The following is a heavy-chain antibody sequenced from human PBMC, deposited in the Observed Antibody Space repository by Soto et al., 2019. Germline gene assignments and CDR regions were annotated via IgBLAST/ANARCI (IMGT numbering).Heavy chain of an antibody. D-gene: IGHD4-17*01. V-gene: IGHV1-58*02. CDR3: AATSGIYGDYGYYYYYMDV. CDR1: GFTFTSSA. J-gene: IGHJ6*03. Sequence: SVKVSWKASGFTFTSSAMQWVRQARGQRLEWIGWIVVGSGNTNYAQKFQERVTITRDMSTSTAYMELSSLRSEDTAVYYCAATSGIYGDYGYYYYYMDVWGKGTTVTVSS. CDR2: IVVGSGNT.